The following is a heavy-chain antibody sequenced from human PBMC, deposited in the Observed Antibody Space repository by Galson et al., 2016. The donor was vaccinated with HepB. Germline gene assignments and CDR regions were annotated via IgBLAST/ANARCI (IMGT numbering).Heavy chain of an antibody. V-gene: IGHV1-18*04. J-gene: IGHJ4*02. CDR1: GYTFSNYG. Sequence: GYTFSNYGISWVRQAPGQGLEWMGWIRAYNGNTNYEQKVQGRVTMTIDTSTSTAYMELRSLRSDDTAVYYCARARTRGGGLFDYWGQGTLVTVSS. CDR2: IRAYNGNT. CDR3: ARARTRGGGLFDY. D-gene: IGHD3-16*01.